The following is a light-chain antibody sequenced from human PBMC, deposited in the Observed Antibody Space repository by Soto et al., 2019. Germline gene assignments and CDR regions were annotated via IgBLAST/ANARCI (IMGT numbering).Light chain of an antibody. CDR2: ENN. CDR3: AAWDSSLSAGV. CDR1: SFNIANNY. J-gene: IGLJ3*02. Sequence: QSALTQPPSVSAAPGQKVTLSCSGSSFNIANNYVSWFQHLPGTAPKLLIYENNKRPPGIPDRFSASKSGTSATLGITGLQTGDEADYYCAAWDSSLSAGVFGGGTKLTVL. V-gene: IGLV1-51*02.